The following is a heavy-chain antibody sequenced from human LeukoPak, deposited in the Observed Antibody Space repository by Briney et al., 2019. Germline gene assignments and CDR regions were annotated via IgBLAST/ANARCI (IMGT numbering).Heavy chain of an antibody. CDR1: GGSFSGYY. J-gene: IGHJ4*02. D-gene: IGHD3-22*01. CDR2: INHSGST. CDR3: ARLIAYYYDSSGYH. V-gene: IGHV4-34*01. Sequence: PSETLSLTCAVYGGSFSGYYWSWIRQPPGKGLEWIGEINHSGSTNYNPSLESRVTISVDTSKNQFSLKLSSVTAADTAVYYCARLIAYYYDSSGYHWGQGTLVTVSS.